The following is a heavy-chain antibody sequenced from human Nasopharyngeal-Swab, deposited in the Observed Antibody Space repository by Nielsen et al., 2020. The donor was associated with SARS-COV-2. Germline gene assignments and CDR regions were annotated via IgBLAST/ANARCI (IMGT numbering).Heavy chain of an antibody. J-gene: IGHJ6*03. D-gene: IGHD7-27*01. V-gene: IGHV3-64*01. Sequence: EALKISCAASGFTFSSYAMPWVRPAPGKGLDYVSAIRSNGGRTYYANSVKGRFTIYRDNSKNTLYLQMGSLRAEDMAVYYCERGQNWGTYYYYMDVWGKGTTVTVSS. CDR2: IRSNGGRT. CDR1: GFTFSSYA. CDR3: ERGQNWGTYYYYMDV.